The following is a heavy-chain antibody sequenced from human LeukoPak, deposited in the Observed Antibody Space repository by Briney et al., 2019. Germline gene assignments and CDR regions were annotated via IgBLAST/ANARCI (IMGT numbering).Heavy chain of an antibody. D-gene: IGHD3-22*01. CDR1: GGSISSYY. CDR3: ARGAYYDSSGYYLPYWYFDL. V-gene: IGHV4-59*01. CDR2: IYYSGST. Sequence: TSETLSLTCTVSGGSISSYYWSWIRQPPGKGLEWIGYIYYSGSTNYNPSLKSRVTISVDTSKNQFSLKLSSVTAADTAVYYCARGAYYDSSGYYLPYWYFDLWGRGTLVTVSS. J-gene: IGHJ2*01.